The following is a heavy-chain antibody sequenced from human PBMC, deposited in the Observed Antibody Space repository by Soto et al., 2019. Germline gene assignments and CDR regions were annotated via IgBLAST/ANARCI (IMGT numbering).Heavy chain of an antibody. J-gene: IGHJ5*02. CDR2: IIPIFGTA. CDR3: ARDAIAVAGMGVGWFDP. CDR1: GGTFSSYA. Sequence: QVQLVQSGAEVKKPGSSVNVSCKASGGTFSSYAISCVRQAPGQGLEWMGGIIPIFGTANYAQKFQGRVTITADESTSTAYMELSSLRSEDTAVYYCARDAIAVAGMGVGWFDPWGQGPLVTVSS. V-gene: IGHV1-69*01. D-gene: IGHD6-19*01.